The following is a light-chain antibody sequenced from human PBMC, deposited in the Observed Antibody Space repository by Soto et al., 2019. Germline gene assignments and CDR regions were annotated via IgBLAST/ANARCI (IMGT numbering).Light chain of an antibody. Sequence: DIQMTQSPSSLSASVGDTVTMTCRASQTMSSYLTWYQQKPGKAPKLLIYATSSVQDGVPSRFSGSESGTDFFLTVTSLQPEDSATYYCQQSYAFGQGTKLEIK. CDR3: QQSYA. CDR2: ATS. CDR1: QTMSSY. V-gene: IGKV1-39*01. J-gene: IGKJ2*01.